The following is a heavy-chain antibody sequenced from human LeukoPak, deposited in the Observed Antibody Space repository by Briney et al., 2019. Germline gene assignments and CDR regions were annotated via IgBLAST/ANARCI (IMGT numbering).Heavy chain of an antibody. CDR1: GFTFSSYA. J-gene: IGHJ6*02. CDR2: ISGSGGST. Sequence: PGGSLRLSCAASGFTFSSYAMSWVRQAPGKGLEWVSAISGSGGSTYYADSVKGRFTISRDNSKNTLHLQMNSLRGEDTAVYYCAKSGGNTVRYYYYGMDVWGQGTTVTVSS. CDR3: AKSGGNTVRYYYYGMDV. D-gene: IGHD4-4*01. V-gene: IGHV3-23*01.